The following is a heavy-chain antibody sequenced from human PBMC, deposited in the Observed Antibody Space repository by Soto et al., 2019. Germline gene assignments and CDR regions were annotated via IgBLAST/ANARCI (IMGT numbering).Heavy chain of an antibody. CDR2: SYSGGST. CDR3: ARGELGRIAALDY. Sequence: EVQLVESGGGLVQPGGSLRLSCAASDFTVSSNYMSWVRQAPGKGLEWVSVSYSGGSTYYAGAVKGRFTISRHNSKNTLYLQMNSLRGEDTAVYYCARGELGRIAALDYWGQGTLVTVS. D-gene: IGHD6-6*01. J-gene: IGHJ4*02. V-gene: IGHV3-53*04. CDR1: DFTVSSNY.